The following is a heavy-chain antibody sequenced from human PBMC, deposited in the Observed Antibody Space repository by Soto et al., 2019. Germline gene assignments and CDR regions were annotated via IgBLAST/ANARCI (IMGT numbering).Heavy chain of an antibody. CDR1: GFTFSSYA. V-gene: IGHV3-23*01. D-gene: IGHD4-17*01. J-gene: IGHJ6*02. CDR2: ISGSGGST. Sequence: GGSLRLSCAASGFTFSSYAMSWVRQAPGKGLEWVSAISGSGGSTYYADSVKGRFTISRDNSKNTLYLQMNSLRAEDTAVYYCAKALRAYYYYGMDVWGQGTTVTVSS. CDR3: AKALRAYYYYGMDV.